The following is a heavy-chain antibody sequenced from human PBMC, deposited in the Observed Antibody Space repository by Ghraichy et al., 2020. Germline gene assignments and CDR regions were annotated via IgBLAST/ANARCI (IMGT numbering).Heavy chain of an antibody. D-gene: IGHD2-15*01. Sequence: SETLSLTCTVSGGSISSYYWSWIRQPPGKGLEWIGYIYYSGSTNYNPSLKSRVTISVDTSKNQFSLTLSPVTAADTAVVYCARDLAPPPRYYGMDVGGQGTAVTVS. CDR1: GGSISSYY. CDR2: IYYSGST. J-gene: IGHJ6*02. CDR3: ARDLAPPPRYYGMDV. V-gene: IGHV4-59*01.